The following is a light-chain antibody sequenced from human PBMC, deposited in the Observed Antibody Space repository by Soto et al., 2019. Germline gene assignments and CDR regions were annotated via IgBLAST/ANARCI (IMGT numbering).Light chain of an antibody. CDR1: SSDVVGYNY. CDR2: EVS. V-gene: IGLV2-8*01. CDR3: SSYAGSNNLL. Sequence: QSVLTQPPSASGSPGQSVTISCTGSSSDVVGYNYVSWYQQHPGKAPKLMIYEVSKRPSGVPDRFSGSKSGNTASLTVSGLQAEDEADYYCSSYAGSNNLLFGGGTKVTV. J-gene: IGLJ3*02.